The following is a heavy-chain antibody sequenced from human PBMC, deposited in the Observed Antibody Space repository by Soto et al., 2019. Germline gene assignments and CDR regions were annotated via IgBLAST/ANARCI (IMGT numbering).Heavy chain of an antibody. Sequence: PGESLKISCQASGYSFTTYWISWVRQMPGKGLECMGRIDPTDSYTDYGPSFEGHVTMSVDRSINTAYLEWSSLKASDSAMYYCDRPTHVQAHSGDSIFDYWGQGTLVTVSS. J-gene: IGHJ4*02. CDR3: DRPTHVQAHSGDSIFDY. CDR1: GYSFTTYW. CDR2: IDPTDSYT. V-gene: IGHV5-10-1*01. D-gene: IGHD2-21*01.